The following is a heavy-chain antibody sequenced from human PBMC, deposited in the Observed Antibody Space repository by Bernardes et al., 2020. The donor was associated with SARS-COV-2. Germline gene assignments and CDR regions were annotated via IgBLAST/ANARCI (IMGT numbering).Heavy chain of an antibody. V-gene: IGHV4-4*07. CDR1: GGSISSYY. CDR3: ARDYSGYSSSYLDY. Sequence: SETLSLTCTVSGGSISSYYWSWIRQPAGKGLEWIGRIYTSGSTNYNPSLKSRVTMSVDTSKNQFSLKLSSVTAADTAVYYCARDYSGYSSSYLDYWGQGTLVTVSS. CDR2: IYTSGST. J-gene: IGHJ4*02. D-gene: IGHD6-6*01.